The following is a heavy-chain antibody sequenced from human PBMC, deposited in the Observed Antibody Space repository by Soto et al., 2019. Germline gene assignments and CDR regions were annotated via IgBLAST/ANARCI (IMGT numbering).Heavy chain of an antibody. CDR2: ISGNGGT. V-gene: IGHV3-23*01. D-gene: IGHD3-22*01. Sequence: PGGSLRLSSAASGFTFRIYAMSWVRQAPGKGLEWVSTISGNGGTSYADFVRGRFTISRDNSKNTLYLQMNSLRVEDTAVYYCAKDAPGSGWLSDYWGQGTRVTVSS. CDR3: AKDAPGSGWLSDY. CDR1: GFTFRIYA. J-gene: IGHJ4*02.